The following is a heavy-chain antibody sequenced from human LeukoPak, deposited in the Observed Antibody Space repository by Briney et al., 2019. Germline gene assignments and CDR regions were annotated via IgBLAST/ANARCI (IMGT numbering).Heavy chain of an antibody. CDR2: IIPIFGTA. J-gene: IGHJ4*02. CDR3: ARVAGDSSGYYNY. D-gene: IGHD3-22*01. V-gene: IGHV1-69*13. Sequence: SVKVSCKASGYTFTSYGISWVRQAPGQGLEWMGGIIPIFGTANYAQKFQGRVTITADESTSTAYMELSSLRSEDTAVYYCARVAGDSSGYYNYWGQGTLVTVSS. CDR1: GYTFTSYG.